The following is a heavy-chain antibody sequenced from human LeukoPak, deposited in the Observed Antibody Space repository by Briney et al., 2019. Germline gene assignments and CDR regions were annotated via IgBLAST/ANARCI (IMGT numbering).Heavy chain of an antibody. V-gene: IGHV3-30-3*01. CDR2: ISYDGSNK. J-gene: IGHJ4*02. Sequence: GGSLGLSCAASGFTFSSYAMHWVRQAPGKGLEWVAVISYDGSNKYYADSVKGRFTISRDNSKNTLYLQMNSLRAEDTAVYYCARGYCSSTSCIPDYWGQGTLVTVSS. CDR1: GFTFSSYA. CDR3: ARGYCSSTSCIPDY. D-gene: IGHD2-2*01.